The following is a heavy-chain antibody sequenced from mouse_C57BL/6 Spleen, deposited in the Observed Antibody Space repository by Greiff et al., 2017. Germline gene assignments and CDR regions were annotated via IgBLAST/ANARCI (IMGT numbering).Heavy chain of an antibody. Sequence: QVQLQQPGAELVMPGASVKLSCKASGYTFTSYWMHWVKQRPGQGLEWIGEIDPSDSYTNYNQKFKGKSTLTVDKSSSTAYMQLSSLTSEDSAVYYCARSLGYYYGSRREGFADWGQGTLVTVSA. J-gene: IGHJ3*01. V-gene: IGHV1-69*01. D-gene: IGHD1-1*01. CDR1: GYTFTSYW. CDR3: ARSLGYYYGSRREGFAD. CDR2: IDPSDSYT.